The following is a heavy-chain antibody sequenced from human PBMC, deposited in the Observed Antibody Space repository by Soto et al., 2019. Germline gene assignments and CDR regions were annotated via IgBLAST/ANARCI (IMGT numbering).Heavy chain of an antibody. CDR3: ARVPLDYSNSHYFDF. CDR1: VGSVSSGSFY. D-gene: IGHD6-6*01. V-gene: IGHV4-61*01. Sequence: SETLSLTCTVSVGSVSSGSFYWSWIRQPPGKGLEWVGFIYNNRSFNYNPSLKSRVTISVATSKHQFSLKLSSVTAADTAVYYCARVPLDYSNSHYFDFWGQGALVTVSS. J-gene: IGHJ4*02. CDR2: IYNNRSF.